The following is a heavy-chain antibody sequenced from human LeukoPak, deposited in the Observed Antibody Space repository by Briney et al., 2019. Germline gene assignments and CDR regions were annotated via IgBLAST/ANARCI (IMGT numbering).Heavy chain of an antibody. D-gene: IGHD1-26*01. CDR3: TKGPWDLPHAFDI. Sequence: GGSLRLSCTASGFTLSSCAMSWVRQAPGKGLECVSTISGSGVTTRYADSVRGRFTISRDSSKNTLYLQVNSLRAEDTAIYYCTKGPWDLPHAFDIWGLGTMVTVSS. J-gene: IGHJ3*02. CDR2: ISGSGVTT. CDR1: GFTLSSCA. V-gene: IGHV3-23*01.